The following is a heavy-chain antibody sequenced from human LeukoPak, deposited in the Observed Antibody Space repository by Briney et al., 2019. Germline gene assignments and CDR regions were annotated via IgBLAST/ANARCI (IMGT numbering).Heavy chain of an antibody. CDR1: GFTFDDYG. J-gene: IGHJ4*02. CDR3: AGVTKQWPAAPYFDY. Sequence: GGSLRLSCAASGFTFDDYGMSWVRQAPGKGLEWVSDINWSGGSTGYADSVKGRFTISRDNAKNSLFLQMNSLRAEDTALYYCAGVTKQWPAAPYFDYWGQGTLVTVSS. D-gene: IGHD6-19*01. CDR2: INWSGGST. V-gene: IGHV3-20*04.